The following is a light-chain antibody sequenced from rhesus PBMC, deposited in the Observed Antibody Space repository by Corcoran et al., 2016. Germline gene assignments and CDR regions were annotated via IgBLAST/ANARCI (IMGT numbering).Light chain of an antibody. CDR2: KAS. J-gene: IGKJ4*01. V-gene: IGKV1-22*01. CDR1: QDIISW. CDR3: LQYSNSPLT. Sequence: DIQMTQSPSSLSASVGDTVTISCQASQDIISWLSWYQQKPGKAPKLLIYKASSLQGGFPSRFTGTWSGTHFTLTISSLQPEDFGTYYCLQYSNSPLTFGGVTKVEIK.